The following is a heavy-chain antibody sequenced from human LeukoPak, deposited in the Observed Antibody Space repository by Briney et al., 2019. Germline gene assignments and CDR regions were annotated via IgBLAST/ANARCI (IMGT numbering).Heavy chain of an antibody. D-gene: IGHD5-18*01. V-gene: IGHV1-18*01. J-gene: IGHJ4*02. CDR2: ISAYNGNT. CDR3: ARHAVTQRYSYGYFDY. CDR1: GYTFTSYG. Sequence: AASVKVSCKASGYTFTSYGISWVRQAPGQGLEWMGWISAYNGNTNYAQKLQGRVTMTTDTSTSTAYMELRSLRSDDTAVYYCARHAVTQRYSYGYFDYWGQGTLVTVSS.